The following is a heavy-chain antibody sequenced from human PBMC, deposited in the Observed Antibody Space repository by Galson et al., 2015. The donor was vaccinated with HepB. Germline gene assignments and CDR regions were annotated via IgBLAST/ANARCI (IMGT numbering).Heavy chain of an antibody. D-gene: IGHD2/OR15-2a*01. CDR1: GFPFSTYA. Sequence: SLRLSCAASGFPFSTYAMNWVRQAPGKGLEWVSSISGSGSSTYYADFVKGRFTISRDISENTLYLQMKSLKAEDTAVYYCAKGLNMDYYYYMDVWGKGTTVIVSS. CDR2: ISGSGSST. V-gene: IGHV3-23*01. CDR3: AKGLNMDYYYYMDV. J-gene: IGHJ6*03.